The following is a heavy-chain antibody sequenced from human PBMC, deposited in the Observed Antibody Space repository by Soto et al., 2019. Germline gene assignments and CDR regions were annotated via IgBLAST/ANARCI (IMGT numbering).Heavy chain of an antibody. V-gene: IGHV1-2*04. CDR1: GYTFTGYY. CDR2: INPNSGGT. D-gene: IGHD4-17*01. Sequence: ASVKVSCKASGYTFTGYYMHWVRQAPGQGLEWMGWINPNSGGTNYAQKFQGWVTMTRDTSISTAYMELSRLRSDDTAVYYCARDPDYGDYVSFDYWGQGTLVTVSS. CDR3: ARDPDYGDYVSFDY. J-gene: IGHJ4*02.